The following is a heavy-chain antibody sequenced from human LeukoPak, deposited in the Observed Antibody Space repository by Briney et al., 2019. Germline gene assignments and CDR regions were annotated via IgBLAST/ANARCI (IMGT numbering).Heavy chain of an antibody. CDR3: ARARYSSSWQFDY. CDR1: GFIFSSYV. Sequence: QSGGSLRLSCAASGFIFSSYVMHWVRQAPGKGLEWVAIISYDGSNEYYTDSVKGRFTISRDNSKNTLYLQMNNLRAEDTALYYCARARYSSSWQFDYWGQGTLVTVSS. V-gene: IGHV3-30*04. D-gene: IGHD6-13*01. CDR2: ISYDGSNE. J-gene: IGHJ4*02.